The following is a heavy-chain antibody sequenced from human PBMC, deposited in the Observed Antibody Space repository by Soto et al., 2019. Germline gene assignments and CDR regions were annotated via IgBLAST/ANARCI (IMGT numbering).Heavy chain of an antibody. CDR2: ISYDGSNK. CDR3: ARDLEEGATVPYYYGMDV. D-gene: IGHD4-17*01. Sequence: GGSLRLSCAASGFTFSSYAMHWVRQAPGKGLEWVAVISYDGSNKYYADSVKGRFTISRDNSKNTLYLQMNSLRAEDTAVYYCARDLEEGATVPYYYGMDVWGQGTTVTVSS. CDR1: GFTFSSYA. J-gene: IGHJ6*02. V-gene: IGHV3-30-3*01.